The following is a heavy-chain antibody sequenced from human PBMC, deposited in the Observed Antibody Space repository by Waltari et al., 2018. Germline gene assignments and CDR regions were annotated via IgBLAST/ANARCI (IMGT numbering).Heavy chain of an antibody. D-gene: IGHD2-8*02. CDR3: ARRSCTGECYAPYVY. J-gene: IGHJ4*02. CDR2: INPKGGGT. Sequence: QVQLVQSGAEATKPGASVKVSCKPSGYTFNDYHIPWVRQAPGQGLEWMGWINPKGGGTNYAQTCQGWVTMARDPSTSAGYMGLSSLKSDATAVYYCARRSCTGECYAPYVYWGQGSRVTVSS. CDR1: GYTFNDYH. V-gene: IGHV1-2*04.